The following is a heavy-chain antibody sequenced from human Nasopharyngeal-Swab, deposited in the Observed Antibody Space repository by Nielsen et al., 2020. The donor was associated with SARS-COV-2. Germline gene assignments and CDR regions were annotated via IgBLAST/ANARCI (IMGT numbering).Heavy chain of an antibody. CDR3: ARESAVSARRRWFDP. J-gene: IGHJ5*02. D-gene: IGHD6-6*01. CDR2: IYTSGST. CDR1: GGSISSYY. Sequence: SETALTSTDSGGSISSYYWCWIRQPAGKGLEWFGRIYTSGSTNYNPSLKSRVTMSVDTSKSQFSLKVSSVTAADTAVYYCARESAVSARRRWFDPWGQGTLVTVSS. V-gene: IGHV4-4*07.